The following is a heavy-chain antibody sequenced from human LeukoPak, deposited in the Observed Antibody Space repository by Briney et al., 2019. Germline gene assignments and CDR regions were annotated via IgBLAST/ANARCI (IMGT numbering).Heavy chain of an antibody. CDR3: AKEEGSSSSWFDR. D-gene: IGHD6-6*01. V-gene: IGHV3-23*01. CDR2: ISGSGGST. J-gene: IGHJ5*02. CDR1: GFRFSSYG. Sequence: GGSLRLSCAASGFRFSSYGMSWVRQAPGKGLEWVSDISGSGGSTNYADSVKGRFTISRDNSKNTLYLQMNSLRAEDTAVYFCAKEEGSSSSWFDRWGQGTLVTVSS.